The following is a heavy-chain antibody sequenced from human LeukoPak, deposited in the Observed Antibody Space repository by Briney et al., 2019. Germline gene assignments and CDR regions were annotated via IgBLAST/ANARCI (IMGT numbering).Heavy chain of an antibody. Sequence: SETLSLTCTVSGGSISSYYWSWIRQPAGKGLEWTGRIYTSGSTNYNPSLKSRVTMSVDTSKNQFSLKLSSVTAADTAVYYCVGGYDYVADYWGQGTLVTVSS. D-gene: IGHD5-12*01. CDR2: IYTSGST. J-gene: IGHJ4*02. CDR1: GGSISSYY. V-gene: IGHV4-4*07. CDR3: VGGYDYVADY.